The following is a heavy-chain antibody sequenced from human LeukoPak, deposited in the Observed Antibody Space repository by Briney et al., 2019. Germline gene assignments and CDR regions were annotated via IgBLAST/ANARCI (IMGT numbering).Heavy chain of an antibody. V-gene: IGHV3-23*01. CDR2: ISGSGGST. J-gene: IGHJ5*02. D-gene: IGHD3-10*01. CDR3: AKDEGATGWFGSPGNWFDP. Sequence: PGGSLRLSCAASGFTFSSYAMSWVRQAPGKGLEWVSAISGSGGSTYYADSVKGRFTISRDNSKNTLYLQMSSLRAEDTAVYYCAKDEGATGWFGSPGNWFDPWGQGTLVTVSS. CDR1: GFTFSSYA.